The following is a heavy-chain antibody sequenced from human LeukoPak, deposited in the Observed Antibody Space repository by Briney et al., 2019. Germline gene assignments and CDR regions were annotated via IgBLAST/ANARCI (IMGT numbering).Heavy chain of an antibody. V-gene: IGHV3-48*03. J-gene: IGHJ4*02. D-gene: IGHD1-1*01. CDR1: GFTFSSYE. CDR2: ISNSGNTI. CDR3: ARVFSNPTGNDY. Sequence: GGSLRLSCAAPGFTFSSYEMNWVRQAPGKGLEWVSYISNSGNTIFYADSVKGRFTISRDNGKNSLYLQMNSMRAEDTAVYYCARVFSNPTGNDYWGQGTLVTVSS.